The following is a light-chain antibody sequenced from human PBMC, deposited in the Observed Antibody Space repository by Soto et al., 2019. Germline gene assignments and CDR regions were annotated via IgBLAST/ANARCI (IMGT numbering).Light chain of an antibody. CDR3: QSYDSSLSGYV. Sequence: QSALTQPPSGSGAPGQRVTISCTGSSSNIGAGYDVHWYQQLPGTAPKLLIYGNSNRPSGVPDRFSGSKSGTSASLAITGLQAEDEADYCCQSYDSSLSGYVFGTGTKVTVL. J-gene: IGLJ1*01. CDR1: SSNIGAGYD. CDR2: GNS. V-gene: IGLV1-40*01.